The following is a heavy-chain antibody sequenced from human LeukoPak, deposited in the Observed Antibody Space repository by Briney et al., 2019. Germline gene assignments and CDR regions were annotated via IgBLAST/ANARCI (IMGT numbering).Heavy chain of an antibody. CDR3: AKDPQGSGSYYDY. CDR1: GFTVSTTY. V-gene: IGHV3-66*01. Sequence: PGGSLRLSCAASGFTVSTTYTNWVRQAPGKGLEWVSVIYSGGSTYYADSLKGRFTISRDNSKNTLYLQMNSLRAEDTAVYYCAKDPQGSGSYYDYWGQGTLVTVSS. J-gene: IGHJ4*02. D-gene: IGHD1-26*01. CDR2: IYSGGST.